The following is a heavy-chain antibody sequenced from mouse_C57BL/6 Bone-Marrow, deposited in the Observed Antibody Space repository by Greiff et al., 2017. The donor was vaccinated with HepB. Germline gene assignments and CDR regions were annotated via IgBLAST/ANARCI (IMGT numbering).Heavy chain of an antibody. D-gene: IGHD1-1*01. V-gene: IGHV5-6*01. CDR1: GFTFSSYG. J-gene: IGHJ4*01. Sequence: EVNVVESGGDLVKPGGSLKLSCAASGFTFSSYGMSWVRQTPDKRLEWVATISSGGSYTYYPDSVKGRFTISRDNAKNTLYLQMSSLKSEDTAMYYCARGGDYVGAMDYWGQGTSVTVSS. CDR2: ISSGGSYT. CDR3: ARGGDYVGAMDY.